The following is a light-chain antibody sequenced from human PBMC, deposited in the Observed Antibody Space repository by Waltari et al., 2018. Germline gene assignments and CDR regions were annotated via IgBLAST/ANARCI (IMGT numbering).Light chain of an antibody. V-gene: IGKV4-1*01. CDR2: WAS. CDR1: PSVLYSSNNKNY. J-gene: IGKJ1*01. CDR3: QQDYSTPPGT. Sequence: DIVMTQSPDSLAVSLGESATINCKSSPSVLYSSNNKNYLAWYQQKPGQPPKLRIYWASTQQSGVPDRFSGSGSGTDFTLTSSSLHAEDVAVYYCQQDYSTPPGTFGQATKVEIK.